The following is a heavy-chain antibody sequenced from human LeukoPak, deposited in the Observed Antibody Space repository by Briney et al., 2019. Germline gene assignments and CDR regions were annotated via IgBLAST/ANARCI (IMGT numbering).Heavy chain of an antibody. Sequence: GESLKISCKGSGYSFTSYWIGWVRQMPGKGLEWMGIIYPGDSDTRYSPSFQGQVIISADKSISTAYLQWSSLKASGTAMYYCARQSGYYDSIRDYWGQGTLVTVSS. J-gene: IGHJ4*02. D-gene: IGHD3-22*01. V-gene: IGHV5-51*01. CDR2: IYPGDSDT. CDR3: ARQSGYYDSIRDY. CDR1: GYSFTSYW.